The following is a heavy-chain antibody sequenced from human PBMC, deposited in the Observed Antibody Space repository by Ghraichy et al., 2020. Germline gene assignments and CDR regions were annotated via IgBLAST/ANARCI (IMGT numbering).Heavy chain of an antibody. CDR1: GYTFTGYY. D-gene: IGHD1-14*01. CDR3: ARASTSKQPDYYYGMDV. V-gene: IGHV1-2*04. J-gene: IGHJ6*02. Sequence: ASVKVSCKASGYTFTGYYMHWVRQAPGQGLEWMGWINPNSGGTNYAQKFQGWVTMTRDTSISTAYMELSRLRSDDTAVYYCARASTSKQPDYYYGMDVWGQGTTVTVSS. CDR2: INPNSGGT.